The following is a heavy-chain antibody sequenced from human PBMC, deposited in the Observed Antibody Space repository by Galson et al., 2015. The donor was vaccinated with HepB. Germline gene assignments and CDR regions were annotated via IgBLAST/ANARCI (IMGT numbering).Heavy chain of an antibody. J-gene: IGHJ4*02. Sequence: SLRLSCAGSEFSMSDAWMSWVRQAPGRGLEWIGRIKRNSEGGTTEYGAPLQGRVSISRDESQNTLYLLMNGLETEDTAIYHCATGGHYFGAWGQGTLVTVSS. CDR2: IKRNSEGGTT. CDR1: EFSMSDAW. CDR3: ATGGHYFGA. V-gene: IGHV3-15*01. D-gene: IGHD3-10*01.